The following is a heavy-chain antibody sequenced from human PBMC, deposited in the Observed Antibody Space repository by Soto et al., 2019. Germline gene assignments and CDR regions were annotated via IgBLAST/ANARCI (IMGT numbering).Heavy chain of an antibody. CDR1: GFTFSNYW. D-gene: IGHD6-19*01. CDR2: IDIAGSTT. V-gene: IGHV3-74*01. Sequence: GGSLRLSCAASGFTFSNYWMHWVRQTPGKGLVWVSRIDIAGSTTTYADSVKGRFTISRDNAKNTLYLQMNSLRAEYTAVYYCARDQTVAGPTTFDYCGQGTLVTVSS. J-gene: IGHJ4*02. CDR3: ARDQTVAGPTTFDY.